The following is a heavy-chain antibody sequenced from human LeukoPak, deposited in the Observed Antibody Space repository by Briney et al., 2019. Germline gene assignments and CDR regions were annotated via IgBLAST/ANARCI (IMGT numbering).Heavy chain of an antibody. J-gene: IGHJ4*02. V-gene: IGHV3-7*05. Sequence: PGGSLRLSCAASGFTFSSYWMSWVRQAPGKGLEWVANIKEDGSVKNYVDSVKGRFTISRDNAKSTLYLQMNSLRVEDTALYYCAKQVGSGYGADFFDYWGQGTLVTVSS. CDR3: AKQVGSGYGADFFDY. CDR2: IKEDGSVK. CDR1: GFTFSSYW. D-gene: IGHD5-12*01.